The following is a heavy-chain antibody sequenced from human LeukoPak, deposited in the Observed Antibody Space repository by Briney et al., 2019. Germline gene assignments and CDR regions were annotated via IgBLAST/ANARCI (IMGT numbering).Heavy chain of an antibody. D-gene: IGHD4-23*01. V-gene: IGHV4-38-2*02. CDR3: ARDWATTVVRSPLGY. CDR1: GGSISSYY. Sequence: SETLSLTCTVSGGSISSYYWSWIRQPPGKGLEWIGSIYHSGSTYYNPSLKSRVTISVDTSKNQFSLKLSSVTAADTAVYYCARDWATTVVRSPLGYWGQGTLVTVSS. J-gene: IGHJ4*02. CDR2: IYHSGST.